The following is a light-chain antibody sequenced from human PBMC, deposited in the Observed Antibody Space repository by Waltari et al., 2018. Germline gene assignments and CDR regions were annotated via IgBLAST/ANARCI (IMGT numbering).Light chain of an antibody. J-gene: IGLJ2*01. CDR3: ASRDSSGNHAV. V-gene: IGLV3-19*01. CDR1: SLRTYY. CDR2: GKS. Sequence: SSELTQDPAVSVALGQAVRITCQGDSLRTYYASWYQQKPGQAPVLVIYGKSNRPSGLPDRFSGSSSGNTASLTISGAQAEDEADYYCASRDSSGNHAVFGGGT.